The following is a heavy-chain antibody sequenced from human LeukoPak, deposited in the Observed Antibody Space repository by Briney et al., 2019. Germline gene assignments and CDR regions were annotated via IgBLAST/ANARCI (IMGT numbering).Heavy chain of an antibody. J-gene: IGHJ3*02. CDR2: ISGVSETT. CDR1: GFTFSTHA. CDR3: AKDVCGNYCSLDM. D-gene: IGHD1-26*01. V-gene: IGHV3-23*01. Sequence: GGSLRLSSAPSGFTFSTHAMSWVRQAPRKGLEWVSGISGVSETTYYADSVRGRFTISRDNSKSTIYLQMNSLRAEDTAVYYCAKDVCGNYCSLDMWGQGTMVTVSS.